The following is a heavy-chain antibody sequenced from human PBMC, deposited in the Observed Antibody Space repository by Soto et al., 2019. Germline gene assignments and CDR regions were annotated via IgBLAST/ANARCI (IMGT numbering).Heavy chain of an antibody. CDR1: GFTFTDAW. CDR3: ATGSARFDF. D-gene: IGHD6-6*01. Sequence: EVQLVESGGGSAKPGGSVRLSCAASGFTFTDAWMNWVRQVPGEGLEWVGHVKSQIDGGTTDSAAALDGRVTISSDDSKNMVYLQLNRLRTDDTAVYYCATGSARFDFWGQGTLVTVSS. V-gene: IGHV3-15*01. J-gene: IGHJ5*01. CDR2: VKSQIDGGTT.